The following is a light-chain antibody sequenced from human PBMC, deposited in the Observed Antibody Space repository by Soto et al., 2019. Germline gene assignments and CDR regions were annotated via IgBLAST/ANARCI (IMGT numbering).Light chain of an antibody. Sequence: VMTQSPATLSLSPGERATLSCRASQSVSSYLAWYQQKPGQAPRLLIYDASNRATGIPARFSGSGSGTDFTLTISSLEPEDFAVYYCQQRSNWWTFGQGTKVDIK. CDR1: QSVSSY. V-gene: IGKV3-11*01. CDR2: DAS. J-gene: IGKJ1*01. CDR3: QQRSNWWT.